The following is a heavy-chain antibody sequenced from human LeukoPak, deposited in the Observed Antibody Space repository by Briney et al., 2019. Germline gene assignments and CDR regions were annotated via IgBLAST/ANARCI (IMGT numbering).Heavy chain of an antibody. Sequence: GGSLRLSCAASGFTFSNYEMSWVRQAPGKGLEWVSAISNSGRTTYYADSVKGRFTISRDNSKNTLYLQMNSLRAEDTAVYYCAKDPAWDFWSGYYTDYWGQGTLVTVSS. V-gene: IGHV3-23*01. D-gene: IGHD3-3*01. CDR2: ISNSGRTT. J-gene: IGHJ4*02. CDR3: AKDPAWDFWSGYYTDY. CDR1: GFTFSNYE.